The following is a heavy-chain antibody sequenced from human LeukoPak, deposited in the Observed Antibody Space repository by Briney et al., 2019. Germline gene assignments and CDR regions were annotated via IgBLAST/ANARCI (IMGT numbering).Heavy chain of an antibody. J-gene: IGHJ4*02. CDR1: GGSISSGSYY. CDR3: ARVLYGDLGLYFDY. D-gene: IGHD4-17*01. Sequence: PSETLSLTCTVSGGSISSGSYYWSWIRQPAGKGLEWIGRIYTSGSTNYNPSLKSRVTISVDTSKNQFSLKLSSVTAADTAVYFCARVLYGDLGLYFDYWGQGTLVTVSS. V-gene: IGHV4-61*02. CDR2: IYTSGST.